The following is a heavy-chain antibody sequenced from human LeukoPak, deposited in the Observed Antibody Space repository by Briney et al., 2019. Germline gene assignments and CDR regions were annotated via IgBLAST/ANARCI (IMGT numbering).Heavy chain of an antibody. V-gene: IGHV1-2*02. J-gene: IGHJ4*02. Sequence: ASAKVSCKASGYTFTGYYMHWVRQAPGQGLEWMGWINPNSGGTNYAQKFQGRVTMTRDTSISTAYMELSRLRSDDTAVYYCARAGPKVAAFDYWGQGTLVTVSS. CDR2: INPNSGGT. CDR3: ARAGPKVAAFDY. D-gene: IGHD6-19*01. CDR1: GYTFTGYY.